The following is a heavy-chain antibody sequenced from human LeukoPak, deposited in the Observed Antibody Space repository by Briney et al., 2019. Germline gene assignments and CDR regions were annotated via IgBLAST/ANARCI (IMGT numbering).Heavy chain of an antibody. CDR3: AGYYDFWSGYYKAGVY. V-gene: IGHV4-34*01. CDR2: INHSGST. D-gene: IGHD3-3*01. CDR1: GGSFSGYY. Sequence: PSETLSLTCAVYGGSFSGYYWSWIRQPPGKGLEWIGEINHSGSTNYNPSLKSRVTISVDTSKNQFSLKLSSVTAADTAVYYCAGYYDFWSGYYKAGVYWGQGTLVTVSS. J-gene: IGHJ4*02.